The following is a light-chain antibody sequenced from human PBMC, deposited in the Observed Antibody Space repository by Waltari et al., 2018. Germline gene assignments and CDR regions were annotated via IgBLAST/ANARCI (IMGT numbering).Light chain of an antibody. J-gene: IGLJ3*02. V-gene: IGLV2-14*03. CDR1: SRDVGGYAY. CDR2: DVN. Sequence: QSVLSQPASLSGSPGQSITISCRGTSRDVGGYAYVPWYLQHPGQVPRLILYDVNNRPSGISSRFSGSKFGNLASLTISDLQPDDEADYYCASYVVGGARVFGGGTKLTVL. CDR3: ASYVVGGARV.